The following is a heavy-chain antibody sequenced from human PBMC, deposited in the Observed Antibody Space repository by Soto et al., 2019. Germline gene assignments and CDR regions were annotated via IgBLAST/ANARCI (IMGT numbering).Heavy chain of an antibody. CDR3: AKVGTPWPRGYYFDY. D-gene: IGHD1-1*01. J-gene: IGHJ4*02. Sequence: GGSLRLSCAASGFTFSSYAMHWVRQAPGKGLEWVAVISYDGSNKYYADSVKGRFTISRDNSKNTLYLQMNSLRAEDTAVYYCAKVGTPWPRGYYFDYWGQGTLVTVSS. V-gene: IGHV3-30-3*01. CDR1: GFTFSSYA. CDR2: ISYDGSNK.